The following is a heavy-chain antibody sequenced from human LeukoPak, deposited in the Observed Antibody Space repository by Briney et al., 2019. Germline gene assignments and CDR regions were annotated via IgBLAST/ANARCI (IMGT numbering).Heavy chain of an antibody. CDR2: INPNSGGT. Sequence: ASVKVSCKASGYTFTGYYMHWVRQAPGQGLEWMGWINPNSGGTNYAQKFQGRVTMTRDTSISTAYMELSRLRSDDTAVYYCARHPTGLPPNWFDPWGQGTLVTVSS. J-gene: IGHJ5*02. CDR1: GYTFTGYY. V-gene: IGHV1-2*02. CDR3: ARHPTGLPPNWFDP. D-gene: IGHD1-14*01.